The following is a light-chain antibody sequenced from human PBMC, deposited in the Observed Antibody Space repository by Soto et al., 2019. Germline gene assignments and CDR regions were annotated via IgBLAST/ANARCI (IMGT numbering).Light chain of an antibody. CDR1: QSVDNN. V-gene: IGKV3-15*01. Sequence: EIVMTQSPVTLSASPGESATLSCRASQSVDNNVAWYQQKPGQAPRLLIVGSFARATGIPARFSGSGSGSEFTLTISSLQSEDFAVYYCQQYDKWPTWTFGQGTKVDIK. J-gene: IGKJ1*01. CDR2: GSF. CDR3: QQYDKWPTWT.